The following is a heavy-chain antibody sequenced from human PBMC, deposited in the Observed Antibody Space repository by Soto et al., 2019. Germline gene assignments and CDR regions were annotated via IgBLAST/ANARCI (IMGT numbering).Heavy chain of an antibody. V-gene: IGHV3-7*01. Sequence: EVQLVDSGGDLVQPGGSLRLSCAASGFTFSHYWMTWVRQAPGKGLEWAANINQDGSVKTYLDSMKGRLTISRDNAQDSLYLQMDSLRAEDTAVYYCGRDPGYGALDYWGQGTLVTVSA. D-gene: IGHD4-17*01. J-gene: IGHJ4*02. CDR3: GRDPGYGALDY. CDR1: GFTFSHYW. CDR2: INQDGSVK.